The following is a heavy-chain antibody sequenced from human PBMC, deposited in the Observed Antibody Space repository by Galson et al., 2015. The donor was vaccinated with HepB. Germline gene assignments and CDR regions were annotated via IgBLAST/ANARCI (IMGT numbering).Heavy chain of an antibody. D-gene: IGHD3-22*01. CDR1: GGTFSSYA. Sequence: SVKVSCKASGGTFSSYAISWVRQAPGQGLEWMGGIIPIFGTANYAQKFQGRVTITADESTSTAYMELSSLRSEDTAVYYCASYDSTGGYFDYWGQGTLVTVSS. CDR3: ASYDSTGGYFDY. J-gene: IGHJ4*02. CDR2: IIPIFGTA. V-gene: IGHV1-69*13.